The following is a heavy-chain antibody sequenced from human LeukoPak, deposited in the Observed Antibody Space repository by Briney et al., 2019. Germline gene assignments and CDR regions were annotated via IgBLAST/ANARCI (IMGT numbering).Heavy chain of an antibody. D-gene: IGHD6-19*01. Sequence: HGESLQISCKGSGSRFTSYWIGWVRQLPGKGLEWMGIIYPGDSDTRYSPSYQGQVTISADKPISTAYLQWSSLKASDTAMYYCALSRIAVAGKGFDYWGQGTLVTVSS. CDR3: ALSRIAVAGKGFDY. J-gene: IGHJ4*02. CDR1: GSRFTSYW. CDR2: IYPGDSDT. V-gene: IGHV5-51*01.